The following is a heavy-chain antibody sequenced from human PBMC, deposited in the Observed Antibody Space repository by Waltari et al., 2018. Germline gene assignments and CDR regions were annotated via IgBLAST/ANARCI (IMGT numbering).Heavy chain of an antibody. V-gene: IGHV3-53*01. CDR3: ARDLGWMDV. Sequence: EVQLVESGGGLIETGGSLMTSCGASVVSVANIHRSWVCQARGKGLEWVSVLYSGGYLQYADSVKGRFTISRDTSSNTLYLRMNSLRADDTAVYFCARDLGWMDVWGQGTTVTVSS. CDR1: VVSVANIH. D-gene: IGHD6-19*01. CDR2: LYSGGYL. J-gene: IGHJ6*02.